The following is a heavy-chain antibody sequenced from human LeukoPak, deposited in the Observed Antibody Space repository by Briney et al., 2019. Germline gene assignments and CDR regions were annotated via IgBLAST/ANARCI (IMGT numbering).Heavy chain of an antibody. V-gene: IGHV1-46*01. Sequence: GASVKVSCKASGYTFTSYYMHWARQAPGQGLEWMGIINPSGGSTSYAQKFQGRVTMTRDTSTSTVYMELSSLRSEDTAVYYCARDPSDSSGYYQYYFDYWGQGTLVTVSS. CDR3: ARDPSDSSGYYQYYFDY. J-gene: IGHJ4*02. CDR2: INPSGGST. D-gene: IGHD3-22*01. CDR1: GYTFTSYY.